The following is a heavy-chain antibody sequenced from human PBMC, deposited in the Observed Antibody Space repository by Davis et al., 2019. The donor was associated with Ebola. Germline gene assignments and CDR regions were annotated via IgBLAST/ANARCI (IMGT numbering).Heavy chain of an antibody. Sequence: GESLKISCVVSGFTFSSYSMNWVRQAPGKGLEWVSSISSSSSYIYYADSVKGRFTISRDNAKNSLYLQMNSLRAEDTAVYYCARDSFQSHSNYGRPDYWGQGTLVTVSS. D-gene: IGHD4-11*01. J-gene: IGHJ4*02. CDR2: ISSSSSYI. CDR3: ARDSFQSHSNYGRPDY. V-gene: IGHV3-21*01. CDR1: GFTFSSYS.